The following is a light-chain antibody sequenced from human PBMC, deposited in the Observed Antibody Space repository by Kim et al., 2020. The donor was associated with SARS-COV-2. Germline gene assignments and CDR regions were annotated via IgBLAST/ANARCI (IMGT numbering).Light chain of an antibody. CDR3: LLSYSGGRV. Sequence: PGGTVTLTCVSSTGAVTNGHYPYWFQQKPGQATRTLIFDTNNRHFWPAARFSGSLLGGKAALHLSGAQPEDEADYYCLLSYSGGRVFGGGTQLTVL. CDR1: TGAVTNGHY. CDR2: DTN. J-gene: IGLJ3*02. V-gene: IGLV7-46*01.